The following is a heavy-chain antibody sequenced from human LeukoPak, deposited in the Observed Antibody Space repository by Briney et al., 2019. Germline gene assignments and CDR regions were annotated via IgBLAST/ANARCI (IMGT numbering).Heavy chain of an antibody. Sequence: SGGSLRLSCAASGFSVSDFFMSWVRLAPGKGLEWVSVMYSGGDTFHAESVKGRFTLSRDNSKNILYLQMNSLRAEDTAVYYCTRDPDGWGQGTLVTVSS. CDR2: MYSGGDT. V-gene: IGHV3-66*01. CDR3: TRDPDG. J-gene: IGHJ4*02. CDR1: GFSVSDFF.